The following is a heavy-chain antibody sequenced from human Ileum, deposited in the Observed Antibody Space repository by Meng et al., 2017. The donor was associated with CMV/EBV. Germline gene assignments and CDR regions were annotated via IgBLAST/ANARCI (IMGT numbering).Heavy chain of an antibody. D-gene: IGHD7-27*01. J-gene: IGHJ4*02. CDR2: ISVHHGNT. Sequence: QVDLGQSGTEVTKPGASVKVSCKTSGYTFTNHNIAWVRQAPGQGLEWMGWISVHHGNTDYAQKYQDRVTMTRDTSTNTAYMELRSLASDDTAMYYCARDNWGYDYWGQGTLVTVFS. CDR1: GYTFTNHN. CDR3: ARDNWGYDY. V-gene: IGHV1-18*01.